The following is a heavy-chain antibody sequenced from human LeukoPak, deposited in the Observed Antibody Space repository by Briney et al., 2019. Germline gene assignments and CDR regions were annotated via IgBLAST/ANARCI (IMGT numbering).Heavy chain of an antibody. CDR1: GYTFTASY. CDR2: INPSSGVT. V-gene: IGHV1-2*06. CDR3: ASGTTERIDY. D-gene: IGHD1/OR15-1a*01. J-gene: IGHJ4*02. Sequence: ASVKVSCKASGYTFTASYMHWVRQAPGQGLEWVGRINPSSGVTDYAQKFQGRVTMTRDMAITTAYMELTSLRSDDTAVYYCASGTTERIDYWGQGTLITVSS.